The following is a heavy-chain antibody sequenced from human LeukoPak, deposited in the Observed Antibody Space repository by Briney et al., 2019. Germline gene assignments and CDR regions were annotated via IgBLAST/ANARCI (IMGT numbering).Heavy chain of an antibody. CDR3: ARGYSNSGYSYSDH. CDR1: GYTFTGHY. V-gene: IGHV1-2*02. D-gene: IGHD4-11*01. J-gene: IGHJ4*02. CDR2: INPNSGDT. Sequence: ASVKVSCKASGYTFTGHYVHWVRQAPGQGLEWMGWINPNSGDTNYAQKFQGRVTMTRDTSISTVYLEVTGLRSDDTAVHYRARGYSNSGYSYSDHWGQGTLVTVSS.